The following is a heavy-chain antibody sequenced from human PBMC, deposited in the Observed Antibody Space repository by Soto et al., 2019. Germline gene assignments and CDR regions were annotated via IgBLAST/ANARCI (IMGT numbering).Heavy chain of an antibody. V-gene: IGHV1-69*13. Sequence: SSVEVSCKVSRGPFSSYAISWVRQAPGQGLEWMGGIIPIFGTANYAQKFQGRVTITADESTSTAYMELSSLRSEYTAVYYCARGNILTGYYLDYYYGMDVWGQGTTVTV. J-gene: IGHJ6*02. CDR1: RGPFSSYA. CDR2: IIPIFGTA. D-gene: IGHD3-9*01. CDR3: ARGNILTGYYLDYYYGMDV.